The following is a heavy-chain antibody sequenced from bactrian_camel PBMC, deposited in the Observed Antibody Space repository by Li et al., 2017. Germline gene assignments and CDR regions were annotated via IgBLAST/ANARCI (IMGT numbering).Heavy chain of an antibody. CDR3: ATRGRYEYNY. CDR1: GYTFSTYC. Sequence: HVQLVESGGASVEAGGSLRLSCVASGYTFSTYCTLWFRQAPGKQREGVAAIERAGNTNYADAVKGRSTISQDNAKNTRCLQMNSLKPEDTAMYYCATRGRYEYNYWGQGTQVTVS. CDR2: IERAGNT. J-gene: IGHJ4*01. V-gene: IGHV3S53*01.